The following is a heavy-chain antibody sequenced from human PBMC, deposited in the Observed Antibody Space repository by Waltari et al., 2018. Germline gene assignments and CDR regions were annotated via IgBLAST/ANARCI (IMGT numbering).Heavy chain of an antibody. CDR3: ATRMVLAARN. CDR1: GSTVCNNY. D-gene: IGHD6-6*01. Sequence: EVQLVESGGGLIQPGGSLRLSCAASGSTVCNNYMRWVRQAPGKGLEWVSLIYSTGGTSYADSVKGRFTISRDNSKNTLYLQMNSLRVEDTAVYYCATRMVLAARNWGQGTLVTVSS. J-gene: IGHJ4*02. V-gene: IGHV3-53*01. CDR2: IYSTGGT.